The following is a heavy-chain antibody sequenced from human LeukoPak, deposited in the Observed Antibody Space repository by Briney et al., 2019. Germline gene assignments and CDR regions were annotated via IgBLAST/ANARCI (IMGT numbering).Heavy chain of an antibody. CDR1: GFTFSSYA. V-gene: IGHV3-23*01. CDR3: AEGPTGYYDYVWGSYRYTRSFDY. Sequence: PGGSLRLSCAASGFTFSSYAMSWVRQAPGKGLEWVSAISGSGGSTYYADSVKGRFTISRDNSKNTLYLQMNSLRAEDTAVYYCAEGPTGYYDYVWGSYRYTRSFDYWGQGTLVTVSS. J-gene: IGHJ4*02. D-gene: IGHD3-16*02. CDR2: ISGSGGST.